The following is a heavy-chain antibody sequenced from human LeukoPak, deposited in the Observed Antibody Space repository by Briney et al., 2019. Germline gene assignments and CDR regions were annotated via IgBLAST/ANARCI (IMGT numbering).Heavy chain of an antibody. Sequence: ASVKVSCRAPGYNFPSQYMHWVRQAPGQGLEWMGWINPNSRGTDSAQKFQGRFSMTRDTSISTAYMELSRLRSDDTAVYYCARRAREYSHDAFDIWGQGTMVTVSS. V-gene: IGHV1-2*02. CDR2: INPNSRGT. D-gene: IGHD5-18*01. CDR3: ARRAREYSHDAFDI. CDR1: GYNFPSQY. J-gene: IGHJ3*02.